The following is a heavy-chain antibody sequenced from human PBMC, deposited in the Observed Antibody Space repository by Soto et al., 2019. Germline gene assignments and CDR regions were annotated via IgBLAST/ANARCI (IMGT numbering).Heavy chain of an antibody. D-gene: IGHD1-20*01. V-gene: IGHV3-64D*06. CDR1: GFTFSSYA. CDR3: VKGERPNWNNRGPFDY. Sequence: EVQLVESGGGLVQPGGSLRLSCSASGFTFSSYAMHWVRQAPGKGLEYVSAISSNGGSTYYADSVKGRFTISRDNSKNTLYLQMSSLSAEDTAVYYCVKGERPNWNNRGPFDYWGQGTLVTVSS. CDR2: ISSNGGST. J-gene: IGHJ4*02.